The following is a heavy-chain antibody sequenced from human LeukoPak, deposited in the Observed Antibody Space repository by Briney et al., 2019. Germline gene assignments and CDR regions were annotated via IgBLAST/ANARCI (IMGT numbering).Heavy chain of an antibody. CDR1: GFAFSTYE. CDR3: ARGMLNIF. CDR2: ISRSGSIT. V-gene: IGHV3-48*03. Sequence: GGSLRLSCAASGFAFSTYEMNWVRQAPGKGLEWISYISRSGSITNYADSVKGRFAISRDDDRNSLSLETSGLRVEDSAVYFCARGMLNIFWGQGTRVAVSS. J-gene: IGHJ4*02. D-gene: IGHD2/OR15-2a*01.